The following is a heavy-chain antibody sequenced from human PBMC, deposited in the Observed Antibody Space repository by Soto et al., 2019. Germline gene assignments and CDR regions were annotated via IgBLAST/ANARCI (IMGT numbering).Heavy chain of an antibody. V-gene: IGHV3-73*01. J-gene: IGHJ4*02. D-gene: IGHD2-15*01. CDR2: IRSKTNAYAT. CDR1: GFTFSGSA. Sequence: VGSLRLSCAASGFTFSGSAMHWVRQASGKGLEWVGRIRSKTNAYATEYAASVKGRFTISRDDSKNTAFLQMNSLNTEDTAVYYCARLPLPAFCSGGSCPNYWGLGTLVNVSS. CDR3: ARLPLPAFCSGGSCPNY.